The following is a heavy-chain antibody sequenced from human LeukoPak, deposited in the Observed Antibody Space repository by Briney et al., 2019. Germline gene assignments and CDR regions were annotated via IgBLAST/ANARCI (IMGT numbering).Heavy chain of an antibody. CDR2: IYYSGST. V-gene: IGHV4-59*08. CDR1: GGSISSYY. CDR3: ASIAVAGHGLFDY. J-gene: IGHJ4*02. D-gene: IGHD6-19*01. Sequence: SETLSLTCTVSGGSISSYYWSWIRQPPGKGLEWIGYIYYSGSTNYNPSLKSRVTISVDTSKNQFSLKLNSVTAADTAVYYCASIAVAGHGLFDYWGQGTLVTVSS.